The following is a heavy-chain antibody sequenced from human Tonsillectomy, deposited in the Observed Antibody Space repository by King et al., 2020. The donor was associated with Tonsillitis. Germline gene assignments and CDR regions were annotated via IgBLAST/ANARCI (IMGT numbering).Heavy chain of an antibody. CDR1: GGSISSSY. CDR3: ARGFGGNSAXXKYXQH. V-gene: IGHV4-59*01. Sequence: QLQESGPGLVKPSETLSLTCTVSGGSISSSYWSWIRQSPGKGLEWIGYIFYSGSTNCNPSLKSRVTISVDTSKNQFSLKLNSVTAADTAVYYCARGFGGNSAXXKYXQHWGQGTLVTVSX. J-gene: IGHJ1*01. D-gene: IGHD4-23*01. CDR2: IFYSGST.